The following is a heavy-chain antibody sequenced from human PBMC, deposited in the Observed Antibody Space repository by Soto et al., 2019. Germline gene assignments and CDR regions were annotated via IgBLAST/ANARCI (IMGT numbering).Heavy chain of an antibody. V-gene: IGHV3-74*01. J-gene: IGHJ3*02. Sequence: EVQLVESGGGLVQPGGSLRLSCTASGFTFRNYWMHWIRQAPGKGPVWVSRITCDGSSTIYADSVKGRFTISRDNAKNTVSLQMNSMRAEDTAVYYCATGPTPVFDICVQGTMVSVSS. CDR3: ATGPTPVFDI. D-gene: IGHD2-15*01. CDR1: GFTFRNYW. CDR2: ITCDGSST.